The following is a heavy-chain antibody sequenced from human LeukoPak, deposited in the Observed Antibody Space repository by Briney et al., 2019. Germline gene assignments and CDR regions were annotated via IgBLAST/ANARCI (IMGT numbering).Heavy chain of an antibody. V-gene: IGHV1-46*01. CDR1: GYTFTSYY. CDR2: INPSGGGT. Sequence: ASVKVSCKASGYTFTSYYMHWVRQAPGQGLEWMGIINPSGGGTDHAQKFQGRVTMTRDTSISTAYMELSRLRSDDTAVYYCARDMDSGPDFFDYWGLGTLVTVSS. D-gene: IGHD1-26*01. CDR3: ARDMDSGPDFFDY. J-gene: IGHJ4*02.